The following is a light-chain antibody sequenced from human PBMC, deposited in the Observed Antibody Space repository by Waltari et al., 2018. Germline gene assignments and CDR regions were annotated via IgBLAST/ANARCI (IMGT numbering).Light chain of an antibody. CDR3: SLYISSSTYWV. CDR2: EVS. Sequence: QSALTQPASVSGSPGQSITISCTGTSSDVGTYNYVSWYQQHPDKAPKLMIYEVSYRPSGVSSRFSGSKSGNTASLTISGQAEDEADYYCSLYISSSTYWVFGGGTKLTVL. J-gene: IGLJ3*02. CDR1: SSDVGTYNY. V-gene: IGLV2-14*01.